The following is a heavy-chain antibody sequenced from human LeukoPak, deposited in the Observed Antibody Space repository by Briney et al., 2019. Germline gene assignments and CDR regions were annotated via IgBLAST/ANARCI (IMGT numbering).Heavy chain of an antibody. CDR3: ASQTKYYYGSGSYWGAFDI. D-gene: IGHD3-10*01. CDR1: GFTSDDHA. V-gene: IGHV3-43*02. J-gene: IGHJ3*02. Sequence: GGSLRLSCAASGFTSDDHAMHRVRQAPGKGLEWVSLISGDTYYADSVKGRFTISRDDSKNSLYLQMNSLRTDDTALYYCASQTKYYYGSGSYWGAFDIWGQGTMVTVSS. CDR2: ISGDT.